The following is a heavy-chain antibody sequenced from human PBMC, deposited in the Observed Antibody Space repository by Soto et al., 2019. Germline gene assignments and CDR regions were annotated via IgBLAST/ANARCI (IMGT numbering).Heavy chain of an antibody. D-gene: IGHD1-7*01. CDR3: ARDSLYNWNYGGLT. CDR1: GFTFSSYS. J-gene: IGHJ4*02. CDR2: ISSSSSTI. Sequence: GGSLRLSCAASGFTFSSYSMNWVRQAPGKGLEWVSYISSSSSTIYYADSVKGRFTISRDNAKNSLYLQMNSLRDEDTAVYYCARDSLYNWNYGGLTWGQGTLVTVSS. V-gene: IGHV3-48*02.